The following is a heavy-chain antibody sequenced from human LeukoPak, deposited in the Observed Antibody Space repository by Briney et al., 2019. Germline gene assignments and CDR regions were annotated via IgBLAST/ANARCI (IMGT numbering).Heavy chain of an antibody. CDR3: AIRRIRGYSYGPLDY. D-gene: IGHD5-18*01. V-gene: IGHV4-34*01. J-gene: IGHJ4*02. CDR2: INHSGST. Sequence: SETLSLTCAVYGGSFSGYYWSWIRQPPGKGLEWIGEINHSGSTNYNPSLKSRVTISVDTSKNQLSLKLSSVTAADTAVYCCAIRRIRGYSYGPLDYWGQGTLVTVSS. CDR1: GGSFSGYY.